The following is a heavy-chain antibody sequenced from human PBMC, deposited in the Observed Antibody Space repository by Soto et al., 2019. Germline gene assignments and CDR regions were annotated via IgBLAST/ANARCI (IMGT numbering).Heavy chain of an antibody. CDR2: TKPDGSEK. D-gene: IGHD3-3*01. CDR3: LAWSTSTPNT. V-gene: IGHV3-7*01. J-gene: IGHJ5*02. CDR1: GFTFNTHW. Sequence: GGSLRLSCAASGFTFNTHWMSWVRQAPGKGLEWVSHTKPDGSEKYYVDSAMSRFTISRDNARNSLYLQMNSLRDDDTASYSCLAWSTSTPNTWGQGTLVTVSS.